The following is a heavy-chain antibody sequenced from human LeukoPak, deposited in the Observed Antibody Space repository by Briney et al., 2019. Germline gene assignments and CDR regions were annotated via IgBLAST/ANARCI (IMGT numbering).Heavy chain of an antibody. V-gene: IGHV4-31*03. CDR1: GGSINSGGYY. J-gene: IGHJ4*02. CDR3: ARDLLPHPKFDY. Sequence: SETLSLTCTVSGGSINSGGYYWTWIRQHPGKGLEWIGYIYYSGNTYYSPSLRSRVTIAIDTSENQFSLRLNSVTAADTAVYYCARDLLPHPKFDYWGRGHLVTVSS. CDR2: IYYSGNT.